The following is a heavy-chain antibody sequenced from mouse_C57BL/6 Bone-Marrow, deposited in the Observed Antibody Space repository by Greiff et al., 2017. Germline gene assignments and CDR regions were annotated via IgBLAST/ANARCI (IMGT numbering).Heavy chain of an antibody. Sequence: QVQLQQSGPGLVQPSQSLSITCTVSGFSLTSYGVHWVRQSPGKGLEWLGVIWSGGSTDYNAAFISRLSLSKDNSKSQVFFKMNRLQADDTAIYYCARGRGELRVGDFDYWGQGTTLTVSS. CDR2: IWSGGST. CDR3: ARGRGELRVGDFDY. J-gene: IGHJ2*01. D-gene: IGHD1-1*01. CDR1: GFSLTSYG. V-gene: IGHV2-2*01.